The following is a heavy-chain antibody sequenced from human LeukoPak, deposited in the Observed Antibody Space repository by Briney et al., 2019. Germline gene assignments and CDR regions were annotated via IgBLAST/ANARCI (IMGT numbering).Heavy chain of an antibody. V-gene: IGHV4-34*01. CDR2: VNHSGST. D-gene: IGHD3-22*01. Sequence: SETLSLTCAVYGGSFSGYYWSWIRQPPGKGLEWIGEVNHSGSTNYNPSLKSRVTISVDTSKNQFSLKLSSVTAADTAVYYCARGYPHYYDSSGYTHDYWGQGTLVTVSS. CDR1: GGSFSGYY. CDR3: ARGYPHYYDSSGYTHDY. J-gene: IGHJ4*02.